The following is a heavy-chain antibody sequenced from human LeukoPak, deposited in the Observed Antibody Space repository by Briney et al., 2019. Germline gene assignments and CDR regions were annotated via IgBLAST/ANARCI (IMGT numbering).Heavy chain of an antibody. D-gene: IGHD5-24*01. J-gene: IGHJ3*01. CDR2: IYSGGST. CDR1: GFTVSSNY. V-gene: IGHV3-66*02. Sequence: GGSLRLSCAASGFTVSSNYMNWVRQAPGKGLEWVSVIYSGGSTYYADSVKGRFTISRDNSKNTLYVQMNSLRAEDTAVYYCSRSSRDFDAFDFWGQGTMVTVSS. CDR3: SRSSRDFDAFDF.